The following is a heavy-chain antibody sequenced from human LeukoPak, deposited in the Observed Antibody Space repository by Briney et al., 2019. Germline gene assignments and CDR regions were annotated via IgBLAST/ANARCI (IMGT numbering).Heavy chain of an antibody. D-gene: IGHD2-2*01. CDR2: INHSGST. V-gene: IGHV4-34*01. CDR1: GVSFSGYY. Sequence: AETLSLTCAVYGVSFSGYYWSWIRQPPGKGLEWMGEINHSGSTKYNASLERRLTISVDASKNKFSQKQSSVTAADTAVYYCARPRVKRYCRSTGCCPHGMDVWGKGTTVTLPS. J-gene: IGHJ6*04. CDR3: ARPRVKRYCRSTGCCPHGMDV.